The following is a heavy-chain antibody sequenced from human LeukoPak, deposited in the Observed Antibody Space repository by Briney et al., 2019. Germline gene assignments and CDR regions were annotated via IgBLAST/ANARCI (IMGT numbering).Heavy chain of an antibody. J-gene: IGHJ6*03. D-gene: IGHD3-10*01. Sequence: GGSLRLSCAASGFTFDDYAMHWVRQAPEKGLEWVSLISWDGGSTYYADSVKGRYTISRDNSKNSLYLQMNSLRAEDTALYYCAKGAMVRGVIITLYYYYMDVWGKGTTVTVSS. CDR3: AKGAMVRGVIITLYYYYMDV. CDR1: GFTFDDYA. V-gene: IGHV3-43D*03. CDR2: ISWDGGST.